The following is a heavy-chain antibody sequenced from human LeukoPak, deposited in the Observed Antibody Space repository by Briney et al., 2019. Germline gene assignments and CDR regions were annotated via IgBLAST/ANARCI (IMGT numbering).Heavy chain of an antibody. CDR1: GFTFSNYW. CDR2: IKQDGSEK. Sequence: GGSLRLSCAASGFTFSNYWMSWVRQAPGKGLKWVANIKQDGSEKDYVDSVKDRFTISRDNAKNSLCLQMNSLRADDTAVYYCARGKSSGAPGAYWGQGTLVTVSS. V-gene: IGHV3-7*03. D-gene: IGHD6-19*01. CDR3: ARGKSSGAPGAY. J-gene: IGHJ4*02.